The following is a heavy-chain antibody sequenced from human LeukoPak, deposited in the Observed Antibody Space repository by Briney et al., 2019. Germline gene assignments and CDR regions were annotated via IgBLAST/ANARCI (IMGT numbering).Heavy chain of an antibody. CDR3: ARGNYHAMDV. CDR2: IKGDGSST. V-gene: IGHV3-74*01. CDR1: GFTFSNYW. J-gene: IGHJ6*02. Sequence: PGGSLRLSCAASGFTFSNYWMLWVRHTPGEGLVCVSLIKGDGSSTTYADSVKGRFTISRDNAKNTVYLQMNSLRAEDTAVYYCARGNYHAMDVWGQGTTVTVSS.